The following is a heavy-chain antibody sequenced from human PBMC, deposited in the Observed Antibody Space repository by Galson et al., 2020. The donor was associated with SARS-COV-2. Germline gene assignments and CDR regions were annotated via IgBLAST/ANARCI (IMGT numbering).Heavy chain of an antibody. CDR2: ISSSGSYT. CDR3: ARNGRDCSGGICYGAEYFQY. Sequence: GESLKISCVASGFTFRDYYMSWIRQAPGKGLEWISYISSSGSYTNYADSVKGRFTISRDNAKNSLYLQMNSLRAEDTALYFCARNGRDCSGGICYGAEYFQYWGQGNPVTVSS. CDR1: GFTFRDYY. D-gene: IGHD2-15*01. J-gene: IGHJ1*01. V-gene: IGHV3-11*06.